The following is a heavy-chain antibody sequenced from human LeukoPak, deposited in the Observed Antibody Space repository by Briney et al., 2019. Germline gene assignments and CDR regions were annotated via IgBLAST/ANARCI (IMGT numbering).Heavy chain of an antibody. D-gene: IGHD6-13*01. CDR1: GYTFTSYD. J-gene: IGHJ5*02. V-gene: IGHV1-8*01. CDR2: MNPNSGNT. Sequence: ASVKVSCKASGYTFTSYDINWVRQATGQGLEWKGWMNPNSGNTGYAQKFQGRVTMTRNTSISTAYMELSSLRSEDTAVYYCARGRGAAGTYWFDPWGQGTLVTVSS. CDR3: ARGRGAAGTYWFDP.